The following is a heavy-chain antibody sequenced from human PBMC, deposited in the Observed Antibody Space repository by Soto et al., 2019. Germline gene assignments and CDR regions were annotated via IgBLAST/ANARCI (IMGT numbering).Heavy chain of an antibody. CDR1: GSSLANYP. CDR2: SSPRGDTI. J-gene: IGHJ4*02. CDR3: AKGPHTNVGWPYYFES. D-gene: IGHD6-19*01. Sequence: GGSLRLSCVASGSSLANYPMNWVRQTPGKGLEWISYSSPRGDTIYYADSVEGRFTISRDNARNLLSLHMSSLRDEDSALYYCAKGPHTNVGWPYYFESWGQGVPVTVSS. V-gene: IGHV3-48*02.